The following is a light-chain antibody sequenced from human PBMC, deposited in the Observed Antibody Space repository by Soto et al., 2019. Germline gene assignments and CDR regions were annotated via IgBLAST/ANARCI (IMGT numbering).Light chain of an antibody. Sequence: DIQMTQSPSSLSASVGDRVTITCLAIQSVFSYLHGYQQKPGRAPNLLIYDISTLQSGVPSRFSGSGSGTEFTLTLSSLQPEDFATYYCQQSNNHPISFGQGTRLEIK. V-gene: IGKV1-39*01. J-gene: IGKJ5*01. CDR3: QQSNNHPIS. CDR2: DIS. CDR1: QSVFSY.